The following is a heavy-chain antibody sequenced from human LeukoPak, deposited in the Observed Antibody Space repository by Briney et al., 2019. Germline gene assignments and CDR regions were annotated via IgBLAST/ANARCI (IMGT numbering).Heavy chain of an antibody. J-gene: IGHJ4*02. CDR3: ARGSGRVDY. CDR1: GFTFIEYS. D-gene: IGHD3-3*01. Sequence: QPGGSLRLSCAASGFTFIEYSLTWVRQAPGKGLEWVANINHDGSEKNYVDSVKGRFTISRDNAENSVYLQVNSLRAEDTAIYYCARGSGRVDYWGQGTLVTVSS. V-gene: IGHV3-7*03. CDR2: INHDGSEK.